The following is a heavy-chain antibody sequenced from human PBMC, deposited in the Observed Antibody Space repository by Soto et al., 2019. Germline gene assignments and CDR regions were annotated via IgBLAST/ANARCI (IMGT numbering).Heavy chain of an antibody. CDR3: AKEVRYYYDSSGVDAFDI. Sequence: QVQLVESGGGVVQPGRSLRLSCAASGFTFGTYGMHWVRQAPGKGLEWVAVTSYGGSDEYYADSVKGRYTIYRDNSKNMVYLQMNSLSTEDTAVYYCAKEVRYYYDSSGVDAFDIWGQWTMVTVSS. V-gene: IGHV3-30*18. CDR1: GFTFGTYG. J-gene: IGHJ3*02. D-gene: IGHD3-22*01. CDR2: TSYGGSDE.